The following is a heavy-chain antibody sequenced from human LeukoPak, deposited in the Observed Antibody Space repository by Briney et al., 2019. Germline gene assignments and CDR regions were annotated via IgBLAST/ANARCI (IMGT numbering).Heavy chain of an antibody. D-gene: IGHD6-13*01. J-gene: IGHJ5*02. CDR1: GFTFSDYY. V-gene: IGHV3-11*04. CDR2: ISSSGSTI. Sequence: GGSLRLSCAASGFTFSDYYMSWIRQAPGKGLEWVSYISSSGSTIYYADSVKGRFTISRDNAKNSLYLQMNSLRTEDTAVYYCARLILRGSSWQHNWFDPWGQGTLVTVSS. CDR3: ARLILRGSSWQHNWFDP.